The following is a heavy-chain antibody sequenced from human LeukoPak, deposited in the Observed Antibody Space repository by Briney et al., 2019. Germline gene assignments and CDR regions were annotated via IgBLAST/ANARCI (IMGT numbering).Heavy chain of an antibody. V-gene: IGHV3-7*01. D-gene: IGHD3-3*01. CDR1: GFTLINYW. J-gene: IGHJ4*02. Sequence: GGSLRHTCAASGFTLINYWLTGVRQAPGRGREGVANIKQDGSAKYYVDSVKGRFTISRANAKNSLYLQMNSLRAEDTAVYYCARRGHYDFWSGYVFFDYWGQGTLVTVSS. CDR3: ARRGHYDFWSGYVFFDY. CDR2: IKQDGSAK.